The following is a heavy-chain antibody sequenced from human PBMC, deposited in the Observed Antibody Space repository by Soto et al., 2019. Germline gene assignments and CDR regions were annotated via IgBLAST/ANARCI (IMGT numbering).Heavy chain of an antibody. CDR3: VRDQNV. CDR1: GFTVSNNY. V-gene: IGHV3-53*02. J-gene: IGHJ6*02. Sequence: EVQLVETGGGLIQPGGSLRLSCAASGFTVSNNYISWVRQAPGKGLEWVSVSYSGRTSYADSVKGRFTISRDNSKNTLYLQMNSLRAEDTAVYYCVRDQNVWGQGTTVTVS. CDR2: SYSGRT.